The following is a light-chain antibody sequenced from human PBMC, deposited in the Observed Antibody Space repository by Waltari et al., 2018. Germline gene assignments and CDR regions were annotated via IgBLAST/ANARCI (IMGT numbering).Light chain of an antibody. V-gene: IGLV3-19*01. CDR1: SPRTPY. CDR3: HSRKGSDKQVV. CDR2: GKE. J-gene: IGLJ3*02. Sequence: SSELPQGPAVSVALGQTVKITCQGDSPRTPYGNWYQGKPGQAPVLVHFGKEKRPSGIPDRFSGYSSGTTAYLTITGAQAEDEADYYCHSRKGSDKQVVFGGGTKLTVL.